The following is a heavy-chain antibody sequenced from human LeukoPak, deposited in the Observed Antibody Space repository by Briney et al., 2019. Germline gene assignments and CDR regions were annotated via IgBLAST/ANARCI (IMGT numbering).Heavy chain of an antibody. V-gene: IGHV4-59*01. J-gene: IGHJ6*03. Sequence: SETLSLTCTVSGGSISSYYWSWIRQPPGKGLEWIGYIYYSGSTNYNPSLKSRVTISVDTSKNQFSLKLSSVTAADTAVYYCARVQWLDHYYYYYMDVWGKGTTVTISS. CDR2: IYYSGST. D-gene: IGHD6-19*01. CDR3: ARVQWLDHYYYYYMDV. CDR1: GGSISSYY.